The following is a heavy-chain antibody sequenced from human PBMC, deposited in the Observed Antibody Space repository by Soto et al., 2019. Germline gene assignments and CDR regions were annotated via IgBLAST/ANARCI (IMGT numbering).Heavy chain of an antibody. J-gene: IGHJ4*02. D-gene: IGHD1-26*01. CDR3: ARGREKWSPFDY. CDR1: GGSISSGGYS. CDR2: IYHSGST. Sequence: SETLSLTCAVYGGSISSGGYSWSWIRQPPGKGLEWIGYIYHSGSTYYNPSLKSRVTISVDRSKNQFSLKLSSVTAADTAVYYCARGREKWSPFDYWGQGTLVTVSS. V-gene: IGHV4-30-2*01.